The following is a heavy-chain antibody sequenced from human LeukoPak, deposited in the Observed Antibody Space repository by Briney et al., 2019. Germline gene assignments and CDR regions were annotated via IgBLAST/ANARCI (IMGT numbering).Heavy chain of an antibody. J-gene: IGHJ6*02. V-gene: IGHV1-2*02. Sequence: ASVKVSCKASGYTFTAYYMHWVRQAPGQGLEWMGWINPNSGGTTYAQKFQGRVTMTRDTSISTAYMELSGLRSDDTAVYYCARPQQWLGLNYYYGMDVWGQGTTVTVSS. CDR2: INPNSGGT. D-gene: IGHD6-19*01. CDR1: GYTFTAYY. CDR3: ARPQQWLGLNYYYGMDV.